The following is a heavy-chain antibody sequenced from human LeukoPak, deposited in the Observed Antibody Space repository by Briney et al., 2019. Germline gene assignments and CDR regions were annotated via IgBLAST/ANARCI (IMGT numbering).Heavy chain of an antibody. CDR2: ISGRGGST. CDR1: GFIVSSNS. Sequence: GGSLRLSCAASGFIVSSNSMSWVRQAPGKGLEWVSAISGRGGSTYYADSVKGRFTISRDNSKNTLYLQMNSLRAEDTAVYYCARDDYGETFDYWGQGTLVTVSS. CDR3: ARDDYGETFDY. D-gene: IGHD4-17*01. V-gene: IGHV3-23*01. J-gene: IGHJ4*02.